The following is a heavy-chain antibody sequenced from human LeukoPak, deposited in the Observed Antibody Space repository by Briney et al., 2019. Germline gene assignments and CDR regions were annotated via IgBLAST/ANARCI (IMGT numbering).Heavy chain of an antibody. Sequence: GGSLRLSCAASGFTFSSYAMSWVRQAPGKGLEWVSIISDNGDYTYYADSVKGRFTISRDNSKNTLYLQMNSLRAEDTAVYYCAKGTPRDGYNSGYFDYWGQGTLDTVSS. J-gene: IGHJ4*02. CDR1: GFTFSSYA. CDR2: ISDNGDYT. CDR3: AKGTPRDGYNSGYFDY. V-gene: IGHV3-23*01. D-gene: IGHD5-24*01.